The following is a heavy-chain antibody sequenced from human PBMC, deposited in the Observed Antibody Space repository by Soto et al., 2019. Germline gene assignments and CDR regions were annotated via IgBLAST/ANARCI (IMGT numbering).Heavy chain of an antibody. D-gene: IGHD3-10*01. CDR3: ARVGGTMVRGVGGGEFDP. CDR2: IYHSGST. J-gene: IGHJ5*02. CDR1: GGSISSGGYS. Sequence: QLQLQESGSGLVKPSQTLSLTCAVSGGSISSGGYSWSWIRQPPGKGLEWIGYIYHSGSTYYNPSLKGRVTISVDRSKNQFSLKLSSVTAADTAVYYCARVGGTMVRGVGGGEFDPWGQGTLVTVSS. V-gene: IGHV4-30-2*01.